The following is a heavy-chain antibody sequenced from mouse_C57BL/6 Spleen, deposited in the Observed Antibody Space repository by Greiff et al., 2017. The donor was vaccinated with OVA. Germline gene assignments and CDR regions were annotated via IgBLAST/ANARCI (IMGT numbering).Heavy chain of an antibody. Sequence: EVKLQESGPGLVKPSQSLSLTCSVTGYSITSGYYWNWIRQFPGNKLEWMGYISYDGSNNYNPSLKNRISITRDTSKNQFFLKLNSVTTEDTATYYWARERVLYYFDYWGQGTTLTVSS. CDR3: ARERVLYYFDY. V-gene: IGHV3-6*01. CDR1: GYSITSGYY. J-gene: IGHJ2*01. D-gene: IGHD2-14*01. CDR2: ISYDGSN.